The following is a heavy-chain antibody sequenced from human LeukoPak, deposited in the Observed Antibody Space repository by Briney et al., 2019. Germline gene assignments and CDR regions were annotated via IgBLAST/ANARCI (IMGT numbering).Heavy chain of an antibody. CDR3: ARDDYGDAFDI. CDR1: GGSISSYY. J-gene: IGHJ3*02. CDR2: IYYSGST. V-gene: IGHV4-59*01. Sequence: SDTLSLTCAVSGGSISSYYWSWIRQPPGKVLEWIGYIYYSGSTNYNPSLKSRVTISVDTSKNQFSLKLSSVTAADTAVYHCARDDYGDAFDIWGQGTMVTVSS. D-gene: IGHD4/OR15-4a*01.